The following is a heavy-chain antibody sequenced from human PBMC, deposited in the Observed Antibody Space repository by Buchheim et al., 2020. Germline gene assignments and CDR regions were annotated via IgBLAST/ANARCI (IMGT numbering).Heavy chain of an antibody. V-gene: IGHV2-5*02. CDR1: GFSLSTSGVG. D-gene: IGHD3-3*01. J-gene: IGHJ5*02. CDR3: AHRLDDFWSGYYQDNWFDP. CDR2: IYWDDDK. Sequence: QITLKESGPTLVKPTQTLTLTCTFSGFSLSTSGVGVGWIRQPPGKALEWLALIYWDDDKRYSPSLKSRLTITKDTSKNQRGLTMTNMDPVDTATYYCAHRLDDFWSGYYQDNWFDPWGQGTL.